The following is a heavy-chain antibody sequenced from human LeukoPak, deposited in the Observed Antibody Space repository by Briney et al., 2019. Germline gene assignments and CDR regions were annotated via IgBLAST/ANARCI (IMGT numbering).Heavy chain of an antibody. Sequence: PGRSLRLSCAASGFTFSSYAMHWVRQAPGKGLEWVAVISYDGSNKYYADSVKGRFTISRDNSKNTLYLQMNSLRAEDTAVYYCARGGVWQAFWSGNSDYWGQGTLVTVSS. V-gene: IGHV3-30-3*01. D-gene: IGHD3-3*01. J-gene: IGHJ4*02. CDR1: GFTFSSYA. CDR2: ISYDGSNK. CDR3: ARGGVWQAFWSGNSDY.